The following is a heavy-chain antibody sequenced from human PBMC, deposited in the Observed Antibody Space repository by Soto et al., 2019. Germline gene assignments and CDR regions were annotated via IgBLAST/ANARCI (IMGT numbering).Heavy chain of an antibody. CDR2: IIPIYGTT. Sequence: QVQLVQSGAEVEKPGSSVKVSCKTSGATFSTYAITWVRQAPGQGLEWMGGIIPIYGTTNYAQKFQARVAINADESTNTAYMDPSRLTFEDSAVYYCARETPICPRRYSFRCDYSWLYDLWGRGTLVTVSS. J-gene: IGHJ2*01. V-gene: IGHV1-69*01. CDR1: GATFSTYA. CDR3: ARETPICPRRYSFRCDYSWLYDL. D-gene: IGHD4-17*01.